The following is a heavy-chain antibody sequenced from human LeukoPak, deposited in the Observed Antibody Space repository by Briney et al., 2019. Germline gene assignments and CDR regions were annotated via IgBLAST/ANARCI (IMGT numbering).Heavy chain of an antibody. D-gene: IGHD6-13*01. Sequence: VASVKVSCKASGGTFSSYAISWVRQAPGQGLEWMGRIIPILGISNYAQKFQGRVTITADKSTSTAYMELSSLRSEDTAVYYCARDRIAAAGFDYWGQGTLVTVSS. CDR2: IIPILGIS. J-gene: IGHJ4*02. CDR3: ARDRIAAAGFDY. CDR1: GGTFSSYA. V-gene: IGHV1-69*04.